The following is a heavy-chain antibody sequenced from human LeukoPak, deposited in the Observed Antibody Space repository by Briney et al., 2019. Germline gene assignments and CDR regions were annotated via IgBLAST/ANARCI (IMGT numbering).Heavy chain of an antibody. D-gene: IGHD3-9*01. V-gene: IGHV3-23*01. CDR3: ARDGYYDILSGYLTGYYYYYMDV. Sequence: GGSLRLSCAASGFTFSSYAMSWVRQAPGKGLEWVSAISGSGGTTDYADSVKGRFTISRDNAKNSLYLQMNSLRAEDTAVYYCARDGYYDILSGYLTGYYYYYMDVWGKGTTITVSS. CDR1: GFTFSSYA. CDR2: ISGSGGTT. J-gene: IGHJ6*03.